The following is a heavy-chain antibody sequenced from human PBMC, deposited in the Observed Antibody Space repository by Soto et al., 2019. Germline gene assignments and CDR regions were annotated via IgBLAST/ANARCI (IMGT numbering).Heavy chain of an antibody. CDR1: GLSVSSND. CDR3: ARGSLY. CDR2: IYSADNT. V-gene: IGHV3-66*01. J-gene: IGHJ4*01. Sequence: HPGGSLRLSCAASGLSVSSNDMSWVRQAPGKGLECVSIIYSADNTFYVGSVKGRFIISRDNSKNTVYLQMNSLRADDTAVYYCARGSLYWGQGTLVTVS.